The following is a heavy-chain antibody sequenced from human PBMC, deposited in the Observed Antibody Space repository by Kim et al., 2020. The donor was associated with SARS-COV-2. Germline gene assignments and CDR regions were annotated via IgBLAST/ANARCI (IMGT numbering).Heavy chain of an antibody. CDR3: ARGRYCSSTSCYLGGYYYYMDV. V-gene: IGHV4-59*01. J-gene: IGHJ6*03. D-gene: IGHD2-2*01. CDR1: GGSISSYY. CDR2: IYYSGST. Sequence: SETLSLTCTVSGGSISSYYWSWIRQPPGKGLEWIGYIYYSGSTNYNPSLKSRVTISVDTSKNQFSLKLSSVTAADTAVYYCARGRYCSSTSCYLGGYYYYMDVWGKGTTVTVSS.